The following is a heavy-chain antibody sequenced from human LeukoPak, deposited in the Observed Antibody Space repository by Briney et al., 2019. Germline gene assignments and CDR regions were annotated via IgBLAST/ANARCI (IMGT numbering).Heavy chain of an antibody. CDR1: GYTFTGYY. CDR3: AKSGVVVAGWFDP. D-gene: IGHD2-15*01. Sequence: GASVKVSCKASGYTFTGYYMHWVRLAPGQGLEWMGRIIPILGIANYAQKFQGRVTITADKSTSTAYMELSSLRSEDTAVYYCAKSGVVVAGWFDPWGQGTLVTVSS. CDR2: IIPILGIA. J-gene: IGHJ5*02. V-gene: IGHV1-69*02.